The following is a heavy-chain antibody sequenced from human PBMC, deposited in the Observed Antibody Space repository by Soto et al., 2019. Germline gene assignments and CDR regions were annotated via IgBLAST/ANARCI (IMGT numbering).Heavy chain of an antibody. CDR2: ISAYNGNT. D-gene: IGHD2-15*01. Sequence: ASVKVSCKASGYTFTSYGISWVRHAHGQGLEWMGWISAYNGNTNYAQRLQDRVTMSTDTSTSTAYMELRSLRSDDTAVYYCALLSAIRDLDYFDYWGQGTQVTVS. J-gene: IGHJ4*02. V-gene: IGHV1-18*01. CDR1: GYTFTSYG. CDR3: ALLSAIRDLDYFDY.